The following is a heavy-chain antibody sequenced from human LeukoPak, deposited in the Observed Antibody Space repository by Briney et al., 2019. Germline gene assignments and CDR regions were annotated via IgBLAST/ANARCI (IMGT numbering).Heavy chain of an antibody. D-gene: IGHD2/OR15-2a*01. CDR3: ARKNDFEI. V-gene: IGHV4-59*01. J-gene: IGHJ3*02. Sequence: PSETLSLTCTVSGGSISSDHWNWIRQPPGKGLEWIGCIFCSGRTYYNPSLKSRATISVDLSKGQFSLRLTSVTAADTAVYYCARKNDFEIWGQGTLVTVSS. CDR2: IFCSGRT. CDR1: GGSISSDH.